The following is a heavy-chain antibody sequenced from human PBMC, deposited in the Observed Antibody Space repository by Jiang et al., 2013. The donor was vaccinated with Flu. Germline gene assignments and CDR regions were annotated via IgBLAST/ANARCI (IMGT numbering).Heavy chain of an antibody. J-gene: IGHJ3*02. V-gene: IGHV1-69*01. D-gene: IGHD5-24*01. Sequence: KPGSSVKVSCKASGGTFSSYAISWVRQAPGQGLEWMGGIIPIFGTANYAQKFQGRVTITADESTSTAYMELSSLRSEDTAVYYCAEARRDGYNWRYAFDIWGQGTMVTVSS. CDR2: IIPIFGTA. CDR3: AEARRDGYNWRYAFDI. CDR1: GGTFSSYA.